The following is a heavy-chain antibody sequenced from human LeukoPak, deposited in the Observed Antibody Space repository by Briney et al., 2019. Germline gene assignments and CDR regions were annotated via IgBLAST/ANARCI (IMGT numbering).Heavy chain of an antibody. J-gene: IGHJ4*02. CDR1: GYSISGDDY. CDR3: ARDVTYGGISPRFDY. CDR2: IYHSGST. Sequence: SETLSLTCAASGYSISGDDYWGWIRQPPGKGLEWIGNIYHSGSTYYNPSLKSRVTISVDTSKNQFSLKLNSVTAADTAVYYCARDVTYGGISPRFDYWGQGTLVTVSS. D-gene: IGHD4-23*01. V-gene: IGHV4-38-2*02.